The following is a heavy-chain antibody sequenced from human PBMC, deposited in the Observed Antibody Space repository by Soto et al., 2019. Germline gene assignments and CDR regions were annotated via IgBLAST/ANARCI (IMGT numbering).Heavy chain of an antibody. CDR2: ITGSGGSR. Sequence: GGSLRLSCAASGLTFSRNAMSWVRQAPGKGPEWIAGITGSGGSRYYADSVKGRFTISRDNSKNTLFLQMNSLRVEDAAVYYCAKDPAHFDWFFDYWGQGTLVTVSS. J-gene: IGHJ4*02. CDR1: GLTFSRNA. CDR3: AKDPAHFDWFFDY. D-gene: IGHD3-9*01. V-gene: IGHV3-23*01.